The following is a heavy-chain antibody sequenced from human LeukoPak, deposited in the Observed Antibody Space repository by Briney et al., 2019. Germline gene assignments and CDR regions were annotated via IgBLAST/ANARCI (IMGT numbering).Heavy chain of an antibody. CDR2: ISGGGGST. D-gene: IGHD5-18*01. CDR1: GFTFNNYA. V-gene: IGHV3-23*01. CDR3: AKDGGYSYGYSYFDY. J-gene: IGHJ4*02. Sequence: GGSLRLSCAASGFTFNNYAMSWVRQAPGKGLEWVSVISGGGGSTYYADSVKGRFTISRDNSKNTLYLQMNSLRAEDTAVYYCAKDGGYSYGYSYFDYWGQGTLVTVSS.